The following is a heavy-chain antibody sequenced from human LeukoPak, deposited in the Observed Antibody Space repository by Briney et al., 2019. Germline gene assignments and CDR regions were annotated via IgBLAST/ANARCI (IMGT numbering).Heavy chain of an antibody. Sequence: ASVKVSCKASGYSFTSFDISWVRQAAGQGLEWMGWMNPNSGNTGYAQKFKGRVSMTRDTSINTAYMKLNSLTSEDTAVYYCARVTRYYYGMDVWGQGATVTVSS. D-gene: IGHD1-14*01. CDR3: ARVTRYYYGMDV. J-gene: IGHJ6*02. CDR2: MNPNSGNT. CDR1: GYSFTSFD. V-gene: IGHV1-8*01.